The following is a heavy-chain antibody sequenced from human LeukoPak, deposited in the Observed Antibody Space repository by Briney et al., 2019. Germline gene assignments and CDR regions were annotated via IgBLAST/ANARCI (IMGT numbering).Heavy chain of an antibody. CDR1: GYTFTSYD. CDR3: ARGDLHQALQR. CDR2: MNPNSGNT. J-gene: IGHJ4*02. Sequence: GASVKVSCKASGYTFTSYDINWVRQATGQGLEWMGWMNPNSGNTGYTQKFQGGVTITRNTSISTAYMELSSLRSEDTAVYYCARGDLHQALQRWGQGTLVTVSS. V-gene: IGHV1-8*03. D-gene: IGHD1-1*01.